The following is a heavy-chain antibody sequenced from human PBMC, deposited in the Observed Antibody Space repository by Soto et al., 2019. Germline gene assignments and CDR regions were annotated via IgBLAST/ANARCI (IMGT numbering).Heavy chain of an antibody. V-gene: IGHV3-66*01. Sequence: EVQLVESGGGLVQPGGSLRLSCAASGFTVSTKYMSWVRQAPGKGLEWVSVLYSGGSTFFADSVKGRFTVSRDNSKNTVYLQMNSLRGEDTAVYYCATSTGFPGFDYSGQGSLVTVSS. J-gene: IGHJ4*02. CDR1: GFTVSTKY. D-gene: IGHD6-19*01. CDR2: LYSGGST. CDR3: ATSTGFPGFDY.